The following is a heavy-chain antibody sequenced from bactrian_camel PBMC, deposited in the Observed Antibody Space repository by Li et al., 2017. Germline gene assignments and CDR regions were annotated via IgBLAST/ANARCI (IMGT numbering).Heavy chain of an antibody. J-gene: IGHJ4*01. CDR3: ATDAVAPIKYYY. V-gene: IGHV3-1*01. CDR2: IDAAGDT. D-gene: IGHD6*01. Sequence: QLVESGGGLVQPGGSLRLSCVVTGITIDDYCMAWFRQAPGMSRESLASIDAAGDTSYADSVKGRFTISKDNAKNTVYLQMNSLKSEDTALYYCATDAVAPIKYYYWGQGTQVTVS. CDR1: GITIDDYC.